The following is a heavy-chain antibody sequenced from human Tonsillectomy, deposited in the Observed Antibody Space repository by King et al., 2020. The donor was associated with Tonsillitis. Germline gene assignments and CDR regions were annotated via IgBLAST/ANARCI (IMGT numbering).Heavy chain of an antibody. Sequence: LQLQESGPGLVKPSETLSLTCTVSGGSISSTSYYWGWIRQPPGKGLEWIGSIYYSGSTYYNPSLKSRVTISVDTSKNQFSLKLSSVTAADTAVYSCARQGGGLGAYYDSSGYYYLPDYWGQGTLVTVSS. CDR1: GGSISSTSYY. CDR2: IYYSGST. J-gene: IGHJ4*02. V-gene: IGHV4-39*01. D-gene: IGHD3-22*01. CDR3: ARQGGGLGAYYDSSGYYYLPDY.